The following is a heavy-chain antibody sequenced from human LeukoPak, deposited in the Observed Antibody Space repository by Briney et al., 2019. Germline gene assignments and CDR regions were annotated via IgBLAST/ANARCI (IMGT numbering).Heavy chain of an antibody. CDR1: GYTFTGYY. CDR3: ARADGTVIRHDFDY. D-gene: IGHD3-10*01. J-gene: IGHJ4*02. CDR2: INPNSGGT. Sequence: ASVKVSCKASGYTFTGYYMHWVRQAPGQGPEWMGWINPNSGGTNYAQKFQGRVTMTRDTSISTAYMELSRLRSDDTAVYYCARADGTVIRHDFDYWGQGTLVTVSS. V-gene: IGHV1-2*02.